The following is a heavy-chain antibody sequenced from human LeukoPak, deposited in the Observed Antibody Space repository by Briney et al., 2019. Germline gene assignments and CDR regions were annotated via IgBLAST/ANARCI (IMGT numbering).Heavy chain of an antibody. CDR3: AREARDIVVVPAAIWGHYCYMDV. D-gene: IGHD2-2*02. CDR2: ISAYNGNT. Sequence: GASVKVSCKASGYTFTSYGISWVRQAPGQGLEWMGWISAYNGNTNYAQKLQGRVTMTTDTSTSTAYMELRSLRSDDTAVYYCAREARDIVVVPAAIWGHYCYMDVWGKGTTVTVSS. J-gene: IGHJ6*03. CDR1: GYTFTSYG. V-gene: IGHV1-18*01.